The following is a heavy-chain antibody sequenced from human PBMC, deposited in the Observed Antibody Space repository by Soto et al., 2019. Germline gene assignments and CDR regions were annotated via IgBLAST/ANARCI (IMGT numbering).Heavy chain of an antibody. CDR1: GDSLSAGPYH. CDR3: ARLYDAFYI. Sequence: SETLSLTCSVSGDSLSAGPYHWGWIRQPPGKGLEWIGNVYNSGSTSYSPSLKSRVTISVDTSKNQFSLRLTSVTAADTAVYYCARLYDAFYIWGQGTMVTVSS. V-gene: IGHV4-39*01. CDR2: VYNSGST. J-gene: IGHJ3*02.